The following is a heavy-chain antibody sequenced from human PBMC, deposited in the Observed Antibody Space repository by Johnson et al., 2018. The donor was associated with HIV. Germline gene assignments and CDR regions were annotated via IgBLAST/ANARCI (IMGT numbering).Heavy chain of an antibody. J-gene: IGHJ3*02. CDR1: GFIFDDYG. D-gene: IGHD6-13*01. CDR3: TGSSSDAFDI. V-gene: IGHV3-15*01. CDR2: IKRKTDGGTT. Sequence: VQLVESGGGVVRPGGSQRLSCAASGFIFDDYGMSWVRQAPGKGLEWAGRIKRKTDGGTTDYAAPVKGRFTISRDDSKNTLYLQMNSLKTEDTAVYYCTGSSSDAFDIWGQGTMVTVSS.